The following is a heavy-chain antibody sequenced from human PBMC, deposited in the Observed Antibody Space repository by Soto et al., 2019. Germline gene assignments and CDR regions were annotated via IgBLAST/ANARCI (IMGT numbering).Heavy chain of an antibody. CDR1: GGTFSSYA. V-gene: IGHV1-69*12. J-gene: IGHJ6*02. D-gene: IGHD2-15*01. Sequence: QVQLVQSGAEVKKPGSSVKVSSKASGGTFSSYAISWVRQAPGQGLEWMGGIIPIFGTANYAQKFQGRGTITADESTSTAYMELSSLRSEDTAVYYCARYCSGGSCYPRAFRGMDVWGQGTTVTVSS. CDR3: ARYCSGGSCYPRAFRGMDV. CDR2: IIPIFGTA.